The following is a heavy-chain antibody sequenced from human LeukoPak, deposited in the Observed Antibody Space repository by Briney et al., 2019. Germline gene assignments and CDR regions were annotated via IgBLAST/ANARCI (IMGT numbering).Heavy chain of an antibody. J-gene: IGHJ4*02. D-gene: IGHD1-1*01. CDR1: GGSISSYY. Sequence: SETLSLTCTVSGGSISSYYWSWIRQPPGKGLEWIGYIYYSGSTNYNPSLKSRVTISVDTSKNQFSLKLTSVTDVDTAVYHCAKKRNGISYFDSWGQGTLVTVSS. V-gene: IGHV4-59*12. CDR2: IYYSGST. CDR3: AKKRNGISYFDS.